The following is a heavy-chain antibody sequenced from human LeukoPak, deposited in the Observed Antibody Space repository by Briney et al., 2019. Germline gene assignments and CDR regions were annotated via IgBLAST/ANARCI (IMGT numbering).Heavy chain of an antibody. V-gene: IGHV4-59*01. CDR3: ARYTRIPDY. J-gene: IGHJ4*02. Sequence: SETLSLTCTVSGAPITGYYWTWIRQPPGKGLECVGYIYYTGDTDYNPSLKSRVTMSLDTSKSQFSLKLTSVTAADTAIYYCARYTRIPDYWGRGTLVTVTS. CDR2: IYYTGDT. CDR1: GAPITGYY. D-gene: IGHD2-15*01.